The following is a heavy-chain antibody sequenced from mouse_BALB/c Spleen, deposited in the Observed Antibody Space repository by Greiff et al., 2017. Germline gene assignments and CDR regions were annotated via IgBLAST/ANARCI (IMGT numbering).Heavy chain of an antibody. CDR1: GFTFNTYA. D-gene: IGHD2-1*01. Sequence: DVMLVESGGGLVQPKGSLKLSCAASGFTFNTYAMNWVRQAPGKGLEWVARIRSKSNNYATYYADSVKDRFTISRDDSQSMLYLQMNNLKTEDTAMYYCVRIGNYGVYWYFDVWGAGTTVTVSS. CDR2: IRSKSNNYAT. J-gene: IGHJ1*01. V-gene: IGHV10-1*02. CDR3: VRIGNYGVYWYFDV.